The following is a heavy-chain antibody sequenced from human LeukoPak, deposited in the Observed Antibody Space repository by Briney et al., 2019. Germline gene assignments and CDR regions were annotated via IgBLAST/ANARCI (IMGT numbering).Heavy chain of an antibody. D-gene: IGHD3-10*01. CDR1: GYTFTSYG. CDR3: ARVGRTQGAFDI. CDR2: ISAYNGNT. Sequence: ASVKVSCKASGYTFTSYGISWVRQAPGQGLEWMGWISAYNGNTNYAQELQGRVTMTTDESTSTAYMELSSLRSEDTAVYYCARVGRTQGAFDIWGQGTMVTVSS. V-gene: IGHV1-18*01. J-gene: IGHJ3*02.